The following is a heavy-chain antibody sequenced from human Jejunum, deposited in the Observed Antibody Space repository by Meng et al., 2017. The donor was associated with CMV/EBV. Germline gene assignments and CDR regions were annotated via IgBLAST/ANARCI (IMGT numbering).Heavy chain of an antibody. V-gene: IGHV3-23*03. Sequence: SGFTFSSDAMSWVRQAPGKGLEWVASINTAGTNTYYADSVKGQFTISKDNAKNTLYLQMNSLRAEDTAVYYCATSSSGFDFWTDYWGQGTRVTVSS. J-gene: IGHJ4*02. CDR3: ATSSSGFDFWTDY. D-gene: IGHD5-12*01. CDR1: GFTFSSDA. CDR2: INTAGTNT.